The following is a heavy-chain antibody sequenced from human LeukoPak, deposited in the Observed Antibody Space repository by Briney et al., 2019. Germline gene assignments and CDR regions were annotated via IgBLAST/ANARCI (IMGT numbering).Heavy chain of an antibody. V-gene: IGHV1-18*01. Sequence: ASVKVSCKASSYTFTSYGISWVRQAPGQGLEWMGWISAYNGNTNYAQKFQGRVTMTTDTSTSTVYMELRSLRSDDTAVYYCARVIPNGDPFDFWGQGTLVTVSS. CDR1: SYTFTSYG. D-gene: IGHD4-17*01. CDR2: ISAYNGNT. J-gene: IGHJ4*02. CDR3: ARVIPNGDPFDF.